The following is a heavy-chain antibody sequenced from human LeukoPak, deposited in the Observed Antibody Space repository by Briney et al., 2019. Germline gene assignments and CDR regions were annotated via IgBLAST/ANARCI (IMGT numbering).Heavy chain of an antibody. Sequence: GESLKISCKAPGYIYWIGWVRQMPGQGLEWIGIIYPGDSDTRYSPSFQGQVTISADKSISTAYLQWSSLKASDTAIYYCARPHYGDHGRLLWGQGTQVTVSS. CDR3: ARPHYGDHGRLL. D-gene: IGHD4-17*01. V-gene: IGHV5-51*01. J-gene: IGHJ4*02. CDR1: GYIYW. CDR2: IYPGDSDT.